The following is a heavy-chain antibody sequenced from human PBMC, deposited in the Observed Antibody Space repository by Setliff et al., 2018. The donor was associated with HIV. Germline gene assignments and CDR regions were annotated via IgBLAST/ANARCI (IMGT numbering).Heavy chain of an antibody. V-gene: IGHV4-38-2*01. CDR1: GYSISSGYY. CDR2: FYHSGST. Sequence: SETLSLTCAVSGYSISSGYYWGWVRQPPEKGLEWIGSFYHSGSTYYNPSLKSRVTISVDTSKNQSSLKLSSVTAADTAVYYCARAPITIFGVIIIPVYFDYWGQGTLVTVSS. CDR3: ARAPITIFGVIIIPVYFDY. D-gene: IGHD3-3*01. J-gene: IGHJ4*02.